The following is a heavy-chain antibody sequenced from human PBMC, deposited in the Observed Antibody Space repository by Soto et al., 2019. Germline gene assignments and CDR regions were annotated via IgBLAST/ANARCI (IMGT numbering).Heavy chain of an antibody. CDR1: GYDFSTYG. V-gene: IGHV1-18*01. CDR3: ARLTTLSTPKYSYYSYIDT. D-gene: IGHD4-4*01. Sequence: QVQLAQSGGEMKKPGASVEVSCKASGYDFSTYGISWVRQAPGQGLEWMGWISVSTGDTNFAQKFQGRIAVTTDTSTSTAYMALRSLRSYDTAVYYSARLTTLSTPKYSYYSYIDTWCKGTTVNVS. CDR2: ISVSTGDT. J-gene: IGHJ6*03.